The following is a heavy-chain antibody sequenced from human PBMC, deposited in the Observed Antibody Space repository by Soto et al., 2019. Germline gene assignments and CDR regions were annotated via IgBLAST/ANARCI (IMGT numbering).Heavy chain of an antibody. CDR2: ISGSGSSV. CDR3: AKVRASYLSASYFYYGLDV. CDR1: GFTFSHYV. D-gene: IGHD2-21*01. Sequence: EVELLEFGGGLVRPGGSLRLSCAASGFTFSHYVLSWVRQSPGRGLEWVSSISGSGSSVYLADSVRGRFTMSRDLSRNTVSLQMNSLRAEDTAVYYCAKVRASYLSASYFYYGLDVWGQGTTVTVSS. J-gene: IGHJ6*02. V-gene: IGHV3-23*01.